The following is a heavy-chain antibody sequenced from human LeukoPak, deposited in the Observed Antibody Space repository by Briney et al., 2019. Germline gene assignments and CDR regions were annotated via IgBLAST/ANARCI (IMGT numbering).Heavy chain of an antibody. V-gene: IGHV4-59*01. J-gene: IGHJ5*02. Sequence: SETLSLTCTVSGGSISSYYWSWIRQPPGKGLEWIGYIYYSGSTNYNPSLKSRVTISVDTSKNQFSLKLSSVTAADTAVYYCARAGGRYCSGGSCLNWFDPWGQGTLVTVSS. CDR3: ARAGGRYCSGGSCLNWFDP. CDR1: GGSISSYY. D-gene: IGHD2-15*01. CDR2: IYYSGST.